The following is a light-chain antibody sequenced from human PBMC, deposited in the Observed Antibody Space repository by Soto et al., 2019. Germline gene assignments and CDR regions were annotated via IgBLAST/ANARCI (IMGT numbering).Light chain of an antibody. CDR1: SSDVGGYNY. J-gene: IGLJ2*01. Sequence: QSVLTQPASVSGFPGQSTTISCTGTSSDVGGYNYVSWYQQHPGKAPKLMIYDVSNRPSGVSNRFSGSKSGNTASLTISGLQAEDEADYYCSSYTSSSTLFGGGTKLTVL. CDR3: SSYTSSSTL. V-gene: IGLV2-14*01. CDR2: DVS.